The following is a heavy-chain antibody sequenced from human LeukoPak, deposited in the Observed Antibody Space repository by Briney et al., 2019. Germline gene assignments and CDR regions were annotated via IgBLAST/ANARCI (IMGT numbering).Heavy chain of an antibody. D-gene: IGHD5-12*01. Sequence: GASVKVSCTASGYTFSGYYMHWVRQAPGQGLEWMGWINLNSGGTNYAQKFQGRVTMTRDTSISTAYMELSRLRSDDTAVYYCAREGVATIGAGGYYYYGMDVWGQGTTVTVSS. CDR2: INLNSGGT. J-gene: IGHJ6*02. CDR1: GYTFSGYY. CDR3: AREGVATIGAGGYYYYGMDV. V-gene: IGHV1-2*02.